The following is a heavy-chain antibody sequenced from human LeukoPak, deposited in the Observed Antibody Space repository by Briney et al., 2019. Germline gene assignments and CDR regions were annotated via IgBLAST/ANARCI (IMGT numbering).Heavy chain of an antibody. D-gene: IGHD5-18*01. CDR3: ARVYSYGPNYFDY. Sequence: GGSLRLSCAASGFAVSSNYMSWVRQAPGKGLEWVSVIYNSGSTQYADSVKGRFTISRDSSKNTLYLQMNSLRAEDTALYYRARVYSYGPNYFDYWGQGTLVTVSS. V-gene: IGHV3-53*01. CDR1: GFAVSSNY. J-gene: IGHJ4*02. CDR2: IYNSGST.